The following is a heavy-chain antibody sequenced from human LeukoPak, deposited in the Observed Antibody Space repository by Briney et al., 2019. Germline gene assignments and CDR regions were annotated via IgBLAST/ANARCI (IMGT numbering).Heavy chain of an antibody. CDR3: ARGQQLVQGEFDP. V-gene: IGHV4-31*03. Sequence: PSETLSLTCTVSGGSISSGGYYWSWIRQPPGKGLEWIGYIYYSGSTYYNPSLKSRVTISVDTSKNQFSLKLSSVTAADTAVYYCARGQQLVQGEFDPWGQGTLVAVSS. CDR2: IYYSGST. J-gene: IGHJ5*02. CDR1: GGSISSGGYY. D-gene: IGHD6-13*01.